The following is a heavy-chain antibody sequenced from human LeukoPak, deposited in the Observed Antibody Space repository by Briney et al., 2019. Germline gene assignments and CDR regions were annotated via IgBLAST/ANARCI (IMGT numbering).Heavy chain of an antibody. CDR3: ARDSALTIFGVVIKRFDY. CDR2: IKQDGSEK. CDR1: GFTFSSYW. D-gene: IGHD3-3*01. V-gene: IGHV3-7*01. Sequence: GGSLRLSCAASGFTFSSYWMSWVRQAPGKGLEWVANIKQDGSEKYYVDSVKGRFTISRDNAKNSLYLQMNSLRAEDTAVYYYARDSALTIFGVVIKRFDYWGQGTLVTVSS. J-gene: IGHJ4*02.